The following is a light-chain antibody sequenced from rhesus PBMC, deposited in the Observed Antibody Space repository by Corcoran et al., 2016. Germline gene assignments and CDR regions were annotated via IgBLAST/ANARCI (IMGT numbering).Light chain of an antibody. V-gene: IGKV1S14*01. CDR2: SAS. J-gene: IGKJ2*01. CDR3: QQSDSYPYN. Sequence: DIQMTQSPSSLSASVGDTVTITCRASQGISSYLAWYQQKPGKAPKPLIHSASNLESGVPSRFSGSGSGTDFSRTISSLQPEDVATYYCQQSDSYPYNFGQGTKVEIK. CDR1: QGISSY.